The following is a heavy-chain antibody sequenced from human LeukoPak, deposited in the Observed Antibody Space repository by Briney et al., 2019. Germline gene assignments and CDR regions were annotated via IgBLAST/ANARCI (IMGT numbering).Heavy chain of an antibody. CDR2: IYYSGST. V-gene: IGHV4-31*03. D-gene: IGHD1-26*01. Sequence: SSQTLSLTCTVSGGSISSGGYYWSWIRQHPGKGLEWIGYIYYSGSTYYNPSLKSRVTISVDTSKNQFSLKLSSVTAADTAVYYCARERRASVGATPFDYWGQGTLVTVSS. CDR3: ARERRASVGATPFDY. J-gene: IGHJ4*02. CDR1: GGSISSGGYY.